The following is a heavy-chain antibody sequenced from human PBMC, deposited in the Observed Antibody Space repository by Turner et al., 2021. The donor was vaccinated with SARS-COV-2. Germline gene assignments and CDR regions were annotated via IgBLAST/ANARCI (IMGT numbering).Heavy chain of an antibody. CDR1: GFPFSSDG. CDR3: VSAGAFVVVPAGPYYYYGMDV. CDR2: SSGRGNYI. D-gene: IGHD2-2*01. V-gene: IGHV3-21*01. Sequence: EVQLVESGGGLVKPGGSLRFSCAASGFPFSSDGMNWVRQGPGKGLEWVSTSSGRGNYIYYADSVKGRFNISRDNAKNSLYMQMNSLRAEDTAVYYCVSAGAFVVVPAGPYYYYGMDVWGQGTTVTVSS. J-gene: IGHJ6*02.